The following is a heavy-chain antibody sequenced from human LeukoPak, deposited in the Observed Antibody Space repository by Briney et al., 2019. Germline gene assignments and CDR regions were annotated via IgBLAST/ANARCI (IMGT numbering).Heavy chain of an antibody. D-gene: IGHD5-24*01. CDR3: ARGIWSATRVDYYLDN. V-gene: IGHV1-3*01. J-gene: IGHJ4*02. CDR2: INAGNGHT. Sequence: ASVKVSCKASGYTFSGYAVHWVRQAPGQRFEWMGWINAGNGHTKYSQNFQGRVTITRDSSANIVYMDVSSLTSEDTAVYYCARGIWSATRVDYYLDNWGRGTLVTVSS. CDR1: GYTFSGYA.